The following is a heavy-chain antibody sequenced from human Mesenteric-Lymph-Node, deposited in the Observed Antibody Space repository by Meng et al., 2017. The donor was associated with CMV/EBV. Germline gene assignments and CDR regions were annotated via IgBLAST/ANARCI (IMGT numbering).Heavy chain of an antibody. CDR2: IYYSGST. V-gene: IGHV4-61*05. CDR1: GYSISSGYY. CDR3: ARTIVVVPAANAPGFDP. Sequence: GSLRLSCSVSGYSISSGYYWAWIRQPPGKGLEWIGYIYYSGSTNYNPSLKSRVTISIDTSKNQFSLKLSSVTAADTAVYYCARTIVVVPAANAPGFDPWGQGTLVTVSS. J-gene: IGHJ5*02. D-gene: IGHD2-2*01.